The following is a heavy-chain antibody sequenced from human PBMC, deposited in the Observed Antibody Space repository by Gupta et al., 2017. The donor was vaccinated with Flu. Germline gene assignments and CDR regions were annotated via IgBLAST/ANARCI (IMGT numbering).Heavy chain of an antibody. Sequence: EVQLLESGGGVVQPGESLRLSCVVYGITFSDYAMNGVRQAPGKGLDCLSTVGAGGDRTYYANSVMDRFTISRDNSKNTIYLQMNSLTGDDTAVYYCAKDRSGNPAIDYWGQGALVTVSA. CDR3: AKDRSGNPAIDY. J-gene: IGHJ4*02. CDR2: VGAGGDRT. V-gene: IGHV3-23*01. CDR1: GITFSDYA. D-gene: IGHD4-23*01.